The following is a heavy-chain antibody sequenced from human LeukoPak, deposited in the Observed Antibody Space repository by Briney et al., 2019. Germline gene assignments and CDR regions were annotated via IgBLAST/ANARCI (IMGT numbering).Heavy chain of an antibody. CDR1: GFSVSNNG. Sequence: GGSLRLSCAASGFSVSNNGLSWFRQAPGKGLEWVSDISGTGGSTYYADSVKGRSTVSRDNSKNTLYLQMNSLRAEDTAVYYATGHGSSSYWGQGTLVTVSS. CDR2: ISGTGGST. CDR3: TGHGSSSY. V-gene: IGHV3-23*01. J-gene: IGHJ4*02. D-gene: IGHD6-13*01.